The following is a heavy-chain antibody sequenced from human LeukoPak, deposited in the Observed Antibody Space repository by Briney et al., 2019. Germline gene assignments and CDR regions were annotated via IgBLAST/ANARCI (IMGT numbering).Heavy chain of an antibody. V-gene: IGHV4-31*01. CDR3: ARDSSGWPYYFDY. D-gene: IGHD6-19*01. Sequence: SETLSLTCTVSGGSISSGGYYWSWIRQHPGKGLEWIGYFYYSGSPYYNPSLKSQVTISLVTSKNQYSLKLSSVTAADTAVDYCARDSSGWPYYFDYWGQGTLVTVSS. CDR1: GGSISSGGYY. J-gene: IGHJ4*02. CDR2: FYYSGSP.